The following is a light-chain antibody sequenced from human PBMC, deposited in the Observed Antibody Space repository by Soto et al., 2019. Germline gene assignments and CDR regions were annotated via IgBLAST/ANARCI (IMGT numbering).Light chain of an antibody. CDR2: AAS. CDR1: PSISSY. V-gene: IGKV1-39*01. J-gene: IGKJ2*01. Sequence: DIQMTQSPSSLSASVGDRVTITCRASPSISSYLNWSQQKPGKAPKLLIYAASSLQSGVPSRFSGSGSGTAFTRTISSLQPEDFATYYCQQSYSTPRTFGQGTKLEIK. CDR3: QQSYSTPRT.